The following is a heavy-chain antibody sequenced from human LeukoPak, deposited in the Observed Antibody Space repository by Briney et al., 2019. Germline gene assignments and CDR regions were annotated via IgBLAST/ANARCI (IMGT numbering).Heavy chain of an antibody. J-gene: IGHJ4*02. CDR2: ISGSGGST. CDR3: AKSNFGYYDSSGYDY. Sequence: GGSLRLSCAASGFTFSSYAMSWVRQAPGKGLEWVSAISGSGGSTYYADSVKGRFTISRDNSKNTLYLQMNSLRAEDTAVYYCAKSNFGYYDSSGYDYWGQGTLVTVSS. V-gene: IGHV3-23*01. CDR1: GFTFSSYA. D-gene: IGHD3-22*01.